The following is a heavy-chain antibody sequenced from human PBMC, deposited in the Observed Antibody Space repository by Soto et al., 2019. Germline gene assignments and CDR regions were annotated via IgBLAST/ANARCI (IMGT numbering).Heavy chain of an antibody. Sequence: QVQLVESGGGVVQPGRSLRLSCAASGFTFSSYAMHWVRQAPGKGLEWVAVISYDGSNKYYADSVKGRFTISRDNSKNTLYLQMNSLRAEDTAVYYCARDGGYGMAVWGQGTTVTVSS. CDR2: ISYDGSNK. V-gene: IGHV3-30-3*01. CDR3: ARDGGYGMAV. CDR1: GFTFSSYA. J-gene: IGHJ6*02. D-gene: IGHD2-15*01.